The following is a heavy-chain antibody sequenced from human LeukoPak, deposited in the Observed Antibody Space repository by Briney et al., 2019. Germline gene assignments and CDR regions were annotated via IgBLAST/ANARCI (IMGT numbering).Heavy chain of an antibody. V-gene: IGHV3-11*04. CDR3: ARDTWFGGEYYYYMDV. D-gene: IGHD3-10*01. CDR2: ISSSGSTI. Sequence: PGGSLRLSCAASGFTFSDYYMSWIRQAPGKGLEWVSYISSSGSTIYYADSVKGRFTISRDNAKNSLYLQMNSLRAEDTAVYYCARDTWFGGEYYYYMDVWGKGTTVTVSS. J-gene: IGHJ6*03. CDR1: GFTFSDYY.